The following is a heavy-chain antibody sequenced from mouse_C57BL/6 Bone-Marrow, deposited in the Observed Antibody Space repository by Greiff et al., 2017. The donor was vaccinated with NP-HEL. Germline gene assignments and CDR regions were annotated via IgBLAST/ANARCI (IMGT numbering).Heavy chain of an antibody. Sequence: EVKLMESGPGLVKPSQSLSLTCSVTGYSITSGYYWKWLRQFPGNKLEWMCYISYDGSNNYNPSLKNRISITRDTSKNQFFLKLNAVTTEDTATYYCERVDGYYPFAYWGQGTLVTVSA. J-gene: IGHJ3*01. V-gene: IGHV3-6*01. CDR1: GYSITSGYY. CDR3: ERVDGYYPFAY. D-gene: IGHD2-3*01. CDR2: ISYDGSN.